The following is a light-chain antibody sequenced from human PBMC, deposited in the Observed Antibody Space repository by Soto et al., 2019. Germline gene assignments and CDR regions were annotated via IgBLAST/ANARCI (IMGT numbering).Light chain of an antibody. CDR3: QHYSSSPWT. CDR1: QSVSSNY. J-gene: IGKJ1*01. V-gene: IGKV3-20*01. CDR2: GAS. Sequence: EIVLTQSPGTLSLSPGERATLSCRASQSVSSNYLAWYQQKPGQAPRLLIYGASSRATDIPDRFSGSGSGTDFTLTINGLEPEDFAVYYCQHYSSSPWTFGQGTKVEIQ.